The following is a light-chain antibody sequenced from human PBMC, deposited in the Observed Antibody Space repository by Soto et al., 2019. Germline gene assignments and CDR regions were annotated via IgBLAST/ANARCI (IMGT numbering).Light chain of an antibody. V-gene: IGLV2-14*01. J-gene: IGLJ1*01. Sequence: QSALTQPASVSGSPGQSITISSTGTSSDVGGYNYVSWYQQHPGIAPKLLIYGVTNRPSGVSTPFSGSKSGNTASLTISGLQAEDEADDHCSSYTSASTLLYLFGTGTKLTVL. CDR2: GVT. CDR3: SSYTSASTLLYL. CDR1: SSDVGGYNY.